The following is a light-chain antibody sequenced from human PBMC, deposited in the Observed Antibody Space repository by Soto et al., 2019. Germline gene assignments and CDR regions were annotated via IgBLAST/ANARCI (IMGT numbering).Light chain of an antibody. Sequence: TQSPSSLSASVGDRATLSCRASQSLSSIYLAWYQQKPGQAPRLLMYGASNRATGIPGRFSGSGSGTDFTLTISRLEPEDFAVYYCQQYGSSPTFGQGTRLEIK. CDR1: QSLSSIY. CDR3: QQYGSSPT. CDR2: GAS. V-gene: IGKV3-20*01. J-gene: IGKJ5*01.